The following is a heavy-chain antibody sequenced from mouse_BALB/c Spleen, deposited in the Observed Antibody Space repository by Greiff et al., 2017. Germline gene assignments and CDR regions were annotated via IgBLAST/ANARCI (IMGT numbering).Heavy chain of an antibody. V-gene: IGHV5-9-3*01. J-gene: IGHJ4*01. CDR2: ISSGGSYT. D-gene: IGHD2-3*01. Sequence: EVHLVESGGGLVKPGGSLKLSCAASGFTFSSYAMSWVRQTPEKRLEWVATISSGGSYTYYPDSVKGRFTISRDNAKNTLYLQMSSLRSEDTAMYYCARQYDGYPYAMDYWGQGTSVTVSS. CDR3: ARQYDGYPYAMDY. CDR1: GFTFSSYA.